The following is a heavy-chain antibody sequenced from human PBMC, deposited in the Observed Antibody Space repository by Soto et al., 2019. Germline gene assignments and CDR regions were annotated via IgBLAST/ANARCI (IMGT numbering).Heavy chain of an antibody. CDR3: ARQGSSWLFDY. CDR2: ISPYGGGT. Sequence: QVQLVQSGAEVKKPGASVKVSCKTSGYTFTASYIHWVRQAPGQGLEWMGWISPYGGGTKYAQKFQGRVTMTRDTSISTAYMELSRLRSDDTALYFCARQGSSWLFDYWGKGTLVTISS. J-gene: IGHJ4*02. D-gene: IGHD6-13*01. V-gene: IGHV1-2*02. CDR1: GYTFTASY.